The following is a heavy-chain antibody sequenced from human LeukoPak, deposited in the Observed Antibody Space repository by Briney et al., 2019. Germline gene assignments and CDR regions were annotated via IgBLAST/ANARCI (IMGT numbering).Heavy chain of an antibody. Sequence: PGGSLRLSCAASGFTFSSYSMNWVRQAPGKGLEWVSSISSSSYIYYADSVKGRFTISRDNAKNSLYLQMNSLRAEDTAVYYCARDRGSYGYWIDYWGQGTLVTVSS. V-gene: IGHV3-21*01. CDR3: ARDRGSYGYWIDY. CDR2: ISSSSYI. J-gene: IGHJ4*02. D-gene: IGHD5-18*01. CDR1: GFTFSSYS.